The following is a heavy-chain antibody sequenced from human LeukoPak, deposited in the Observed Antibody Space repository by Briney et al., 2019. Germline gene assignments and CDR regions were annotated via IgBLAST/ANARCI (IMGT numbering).Heavy chain of an antibody. CDR3: ARGDYGDYYYYYMDV. V-gene: IGHV3-48*01. D-gene: IGHD4-17*01. J-gene: IGHJ6*03. Sequence: TGGSLRLSCAASGFTFSSYSMNWVRQAPGKGLEWVSYISRSSSTIYYADSVKGRFTISRDNAKNSLYLQMNSLRAEDTAVFYCARGDYGDYYYYYMDVWGKGTTVTVSS. CDR1: GFTFSSYS. CDR2: ISRSSSTI.